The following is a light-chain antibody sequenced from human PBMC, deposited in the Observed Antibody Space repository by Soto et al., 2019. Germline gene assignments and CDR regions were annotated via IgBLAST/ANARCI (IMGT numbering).Light chain of an antibody. CDR3: QQYTNTNNPWM. Sequence: DIKVTQSPPTLSATVGDRVTITCRASQTISTWMAWYQQKPGKAPKLLVYDASTLQSGVASRFSGSGSGTEFTLIISGLQPDDSATYYCQQYTNTNNPWMLGQGTKVDIK. V-gene: IGKV1-5*01. J-gene: IGKJ1*01. CDR2: DAS. CDR1: QTISTW.